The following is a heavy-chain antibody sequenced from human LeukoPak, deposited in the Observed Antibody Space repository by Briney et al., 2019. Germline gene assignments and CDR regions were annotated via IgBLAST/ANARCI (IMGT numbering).Heavy chain of an antibody. CDR1: GFTFSGFY. CDR3: TRQDCSGGSCSYVDY. J-gene: IGHJ4*02. CDR2: IRSKPNSYTT. D-gene: IGHD2-15*01. Sequence: GGPLRLSCAASGFTFSGFYMHWVRQASGKGLEWVGLIRSKPNSYTTVYAASVQGRFTISRDDSKNTAYLQMSSLKAEDTAVYYCTRQDCSGGSCSYVDYWGQGTLVTVSS. V-gene: IGHV3-73*01.